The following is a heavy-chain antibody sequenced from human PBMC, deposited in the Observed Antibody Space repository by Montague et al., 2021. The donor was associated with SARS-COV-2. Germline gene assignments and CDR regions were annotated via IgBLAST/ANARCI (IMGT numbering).Heavy chain of an antibody. Sequence: SLRLSCAASGLSFSDYDMNWVRQAPGKGLEWASSISATGSYIYYGDSVKGRFAISRDNAKKSLYLQMDSLRAEDTAVYYCAADPEVQKHRLAHFDYWGQGTLVTVSS. CDR3: AADPEVQKHRLAHFDY. J-gene: IGHJ4*02. V-gene: IGHV3-21*01. D-gene: IGHD6-25*01. CDR2: ISATGSYI. CDR1: GLSFSDYD.